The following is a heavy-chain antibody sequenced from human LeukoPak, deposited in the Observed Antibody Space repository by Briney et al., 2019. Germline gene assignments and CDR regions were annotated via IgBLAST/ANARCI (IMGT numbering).Heavy chain of an antibody. Sequence: GGSLRLSCAASGFTFSSYAMSWVRQAPGKGLEWVSVISGGGGSTYYADSLKGRFTISGDNSKNTLYLQMNSLRAEDTAFYFCARLPTAINGYFDPWGQGALVTVSS. CDR2: ISGGGGST. CDR3: ARLPTAINGYFDP. CDR1: GFTFSSYA. V-gene: IGHV3-23*01. D-gene: IGHD2-2*01. J-gene: IGHJ5*02.